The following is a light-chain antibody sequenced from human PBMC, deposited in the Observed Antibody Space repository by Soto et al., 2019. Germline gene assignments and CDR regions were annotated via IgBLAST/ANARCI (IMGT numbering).Light chain of an antibody. CDR2: EVS. CDR1: SSDVGGYNY. V-gene: IGLV2-14*01. CDR3: SSYTSSSTLL. Sequence: QSALTQPASVSGSPGQSITISCSGTSSDVGGYNYVSWYQQHPGEAPKLLISEVSNRPSAISNRFSGSKSGNTASLTISGLQAEDEADYYCSSYTSSSTLLFGGGTKSPS. J-gene: IGLJ2*01.